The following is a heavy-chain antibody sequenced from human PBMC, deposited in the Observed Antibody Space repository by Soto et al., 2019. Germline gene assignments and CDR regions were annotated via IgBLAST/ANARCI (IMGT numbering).Heavy chain of an antibody. CDR1: GFTFSSYG. CDR3: AKDAIVATRPFDY. CDR2: ISYDGSNK. J-gene: IGHJ4*02. Sequence: PGGSLRLSCAASGFTFSSYGMHWVRQAPGKGLEWVAVISYDGSNKYYADSVKGRFTISRDNSKNTLYLQMNSLRAEDTAVYYCAKDAIVATRPFDYWGQGTLVTVSS. D-gene: IGHD5-12*01. V-gene: IGHV3-30*18.